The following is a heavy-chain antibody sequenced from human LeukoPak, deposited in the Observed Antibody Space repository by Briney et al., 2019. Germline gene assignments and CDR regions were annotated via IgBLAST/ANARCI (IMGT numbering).Heavy chain of an antibody. CDR1: GGSISSDDYY. J-gene: IGHJ4*02. V-gene: IGHV4-30-4*02. Sequence: SETLSLTCTVSGGSISSDDYYWSWIRQPPGKGLEWIGYIHYSGSTYYNPSLKSRVTISVDTSKNQFSLKVSSVTAADTAVYYCAREGSMTTVKHYFDYWGQGTLVTVSS. CDR3: AREGSMTTVKHYFDY. CDR2: IHYSGST. D-gene: IGHD4-11*01.